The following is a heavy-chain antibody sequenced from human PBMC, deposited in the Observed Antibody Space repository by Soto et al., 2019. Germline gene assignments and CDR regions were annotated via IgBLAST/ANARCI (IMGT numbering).Heavy chain of an antibody. Sequence: GASVKVSRKASAYTFTSYGIVWVRQAPGQGLEWMGWITTYNFNTNYAQKFQGRVTITADESTSTAYMELSSLRSEDTAVYYCARDSRLYDFWSGYLIRWFDPWGQGTLVTVSS. CDR1: AYTFTSYG. J-gene: IGHJ5*02. CDR3: ARDSRLYDFWSGYLIRWFDP. D-gene: IGHD3-3*01. CDR2: ITTYNFNT. V-gene: IGHV1-18*01.